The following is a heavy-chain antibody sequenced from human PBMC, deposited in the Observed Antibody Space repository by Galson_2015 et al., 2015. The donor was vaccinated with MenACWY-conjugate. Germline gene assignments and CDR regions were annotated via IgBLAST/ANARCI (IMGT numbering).Heavy chain of an antibody. J-gene: IGHJ4*02. D-gene: IGHD4/OR15-4a*01. CDR2: IYNDGSDI. CDR1: GFTFSSYS. V-gene: IGHV3-74*01. CDR3: ARGGIGAFDY. Sequence: SLRLSCAASGFTFSSYSMYWVRQAPGKGLVWVSRIYNDGSDITYADSVKGRFTISRVNAKNTLFLQMNSLRAEDTAVYYCARGGIGAFDYWAQGTLVTVSS.